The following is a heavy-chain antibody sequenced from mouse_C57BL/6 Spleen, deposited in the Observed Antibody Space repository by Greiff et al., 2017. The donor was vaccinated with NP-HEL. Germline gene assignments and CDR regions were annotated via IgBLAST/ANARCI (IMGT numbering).Heavy chain of an antibody. J-gene: IGHJ4*01. CDR3: TRDGEDYYAMDY. Sequence: EVKLVESGEGLVKPGGSLKLSCAASGFTFSSYAMSWVRQTPEKRLEWVAYISSGGDYIYYADTVKGRFTISRDNARNTLYLQMSSLKSEDTAMYYWTRDGEDYYAMDYWGQGTSVTVSS. V-gene: IGHV5-9-1*02. CDR2: ISSGGDYI. CDR1: GFTFSSYA. D-gene: IGHD2-3*01.